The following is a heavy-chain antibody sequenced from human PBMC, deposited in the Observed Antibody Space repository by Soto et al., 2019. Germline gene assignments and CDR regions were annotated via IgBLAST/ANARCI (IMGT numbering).Heavy chain of an antibody. CDR2: IIPILGIA. CDR3: ASATASRGYFDY. Sequence: GASVKVSCKASGGTFSSYTISWVRQAPGQGLEWMGRIIPILGIANYAQKFQGRVTITADKSTSTAYMELSSLRSEDTAVYYCASATASRGYFDYWGQGTLVTVSS. J-gene: IGHJ4*02. D-gene: IGHD2-15*01. V-gene: IGHV1-69*02. CDR1: GGTFSSYT.